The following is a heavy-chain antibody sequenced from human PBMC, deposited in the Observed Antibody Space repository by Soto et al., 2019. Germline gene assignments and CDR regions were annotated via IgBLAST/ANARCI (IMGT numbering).Heavy chain of an antibody. D-gene: IGHD6-13*01. J-gene: IGHJ6*03. CDR1: GFTFSSYW. Sequence: GGSLRLSCAASGFTFSSYWMSWVRQAPGKGLEWVANIKQDGSEKYYVDSVKGRFTISRDNAKNSLYLQMNSLRAEDTAVYYCAREGGTAAGTGLGFYYYYMDVWGKGTTVTVSS. V-gene: IGHV3-7*01. CDR2: IKQDGSEK. CDR3: AREGGTAAGTGLGFYYYYMDV.